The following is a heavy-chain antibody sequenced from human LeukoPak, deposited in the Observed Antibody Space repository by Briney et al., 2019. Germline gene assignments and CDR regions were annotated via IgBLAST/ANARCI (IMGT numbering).Heavy chain of an antibody. V-gene: IGHV3-23*01. J-gene: IGHJ4*02. D-gene: IGHD6-19*01. CDR1: GFTFTSYA. CDR3: AKGAFEQWLVQVIPFDY. CDR2: INGGGTST. Sequence: PGGSLRLSCAASGFTFTSYAMSWVRQAPGKGLQWGSVINGGGTSTDYAGSVKGRFTISRDNSKNTLYLQMNSLRAEDTAIYYCAKGAFEQWLVQVIPFDYWGQGTLVTVSS.